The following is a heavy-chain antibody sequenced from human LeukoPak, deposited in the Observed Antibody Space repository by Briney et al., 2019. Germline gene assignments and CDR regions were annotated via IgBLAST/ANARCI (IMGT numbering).Heavy chain of an antibody. CDR2: IYYSGST. CDR3: ASLWGYYGSESFQH. V-gene: IGHV4-61*01. D-gene: IGHD3-10*01. Sequence: SETLSLTCTVSGGSVSSGSYYWSWIRQPPGKGLEWIGYIYYSGSTNYNPSLKSRVTMSVDTSKNQFSLKLGSVTAADTAVYYCASLWGYYGSESFQHWGQGTLVTVSS. J-gene: IGHJ1*01. CDR1: GGSVSSGSYY.